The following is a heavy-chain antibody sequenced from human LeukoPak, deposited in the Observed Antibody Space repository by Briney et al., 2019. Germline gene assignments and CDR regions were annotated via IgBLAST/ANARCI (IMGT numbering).Heavy chain of an antibody. CDR2: INPDSGTT. V-gene: IGHV1-2*02. CDR1: GYAFIGNY. CDR3: ARATTIIGVVIIFFDT. Sequence: GASVKVSCKASGYAFIGNYIHWVRQAPGQGLEWMGWINPDSGTTKYAQNFQGRVTMTSDTSVSTAYMDLSSLTSDNTAVYYCARATTIIGVVIIFFDTWGQGTLVTVSS. D-gene: IGHD3-3*01. J-gene: IGHJ4*02.